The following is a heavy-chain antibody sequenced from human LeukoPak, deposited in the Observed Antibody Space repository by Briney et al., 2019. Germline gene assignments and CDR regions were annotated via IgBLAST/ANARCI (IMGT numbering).Heavy chain of an antibody. Sequence: GSLRLSCAASGFPVSSNYMSWVRQAPGKGLEWVSIIYSGGSTYYAASVKGRFTISRDNSKNTLYLQMNTLRAEDTAVYYCARGLRYYGSGIYWWYFDYWGQGTLVTVSS. V-gene: IGHV3-53*01. CDR1: GFPVSSNY. D-gene: IGHD3-10*01. CDR3: ARGLRYYGSGIYWWYFDY. CDR2: IYSGGST. J-gene: IGHJ4*02.